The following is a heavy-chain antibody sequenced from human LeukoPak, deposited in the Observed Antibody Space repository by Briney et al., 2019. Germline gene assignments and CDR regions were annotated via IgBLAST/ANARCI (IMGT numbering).Heavy chain of an antibody. CDR1: GGTFSSYA. V-gene: IGHV1-69*13. Sequence: SVKVSCKASGGTFSSYAFSWVREAPGQGLEWVGGIIPIVGTTNYAQMFQGRVTITADESTSTAYMELSSLRSEDTAVYYCARGGYYYDSSGYSHLPDYWGQGTLVTVSS. CDR2: IIPIVGTT. J-gene: IGHJ4*02. CDR3: ARGGYYYDSSGYSHLPDY. D-gene: IGHD3-22*01.